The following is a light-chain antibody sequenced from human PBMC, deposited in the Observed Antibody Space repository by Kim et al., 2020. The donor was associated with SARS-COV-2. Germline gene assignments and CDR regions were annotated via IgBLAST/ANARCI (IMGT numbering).Light chain of an antibody. V-gene: IGLV1-40*01. CDR1: SSNIGAGYD. CDR3: QSYDSSLSGGV. J-gene: IGLJ2*01. CDR2: GNS. Sequence: QSVLTQPPSVSGAPGQRVTISCTGSSSNIGAGYDVHWYQQLPGTAPKLLIYGNSNRPSGVPDRISGSKSGTSASLAITGLQAEDEADYYCQSYDSSLSGGVFGGGTQLTVL.